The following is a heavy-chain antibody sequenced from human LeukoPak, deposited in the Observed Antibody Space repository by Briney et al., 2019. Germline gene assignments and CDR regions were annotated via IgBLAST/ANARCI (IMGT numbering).Heavy chain of an antibody. Sequence: SVKVSCKASGGTFSSYAISWVRQAPGQGLEWMGGIIPIFGTANYAQKFQGRVTITTDESTSTAYMELRSLRSDDTAVYYCARVPNHIVVVPGGVEFDPWGQGTLVTVSS. CDR3: ARVPNHIVVVPGGVEFDP. CDR2: IIPIFGTA. CDR1: GGTFSSYA. D-gene: IGHD2-2*01. J-gene: IGHJ5*02. V-gene: IGHV1-69*05.